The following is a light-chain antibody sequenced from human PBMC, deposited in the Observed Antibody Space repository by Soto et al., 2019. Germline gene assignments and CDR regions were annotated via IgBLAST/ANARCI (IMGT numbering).Light chain of an antibody. V-gene: IGKV1-8*01. Sequence: AIRMTQSPSSFSASTGDRVTITCRASQGISSYLAWYQQKPGKAPKLLIYAASTLQSGVPSRFSGSGSGTEFTLTNSCLQSEDFATHYCKQYYSYAYTFGQGTKLEIK. CDR2: AAS. CDR1: QGISSY. J-gene: IGKJ2*01. CDR3: KQYYSYAYT.